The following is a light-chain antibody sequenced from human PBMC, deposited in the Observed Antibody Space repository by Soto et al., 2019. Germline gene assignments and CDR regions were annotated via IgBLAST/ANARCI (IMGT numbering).Light chain of an antibody. CDR1: KSISSG. Sequence: PMAPSPFPLASTVGGRVPHHFRASKSISSGLAWYQQKQGKAPKLLIYDASSLESGVPSRFSGSGSGTEFTLTISSLQPDDFATYYCQQYNSYSRTFGQGTKVDI. CDR2: DAS. J-gene: IGKJ1*01. V-gene: IGKV1-5*01. CDR3: QQYNSYSRT.